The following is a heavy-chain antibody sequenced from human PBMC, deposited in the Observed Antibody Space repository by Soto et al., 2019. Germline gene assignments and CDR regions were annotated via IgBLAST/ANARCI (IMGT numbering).Heavy chain of an antibody. Sequence: GGSLRLSCAASGFTFSDYYMSWIRQAPGKGLEWISHISDSATTMYYADSVKGRFTISRDNARKSLFLHMNSLRAEDTAVYYCVRDTAFISRGLFNPWGQGTLVTVSS. D-gene: IGHD3-22*01. V-gene: IGHV3-11*01. CDR1: GFTFSDYY. CDR3: VRDTAFISRGLFNP. CDR2: ISDSATTM. J-gene: IGHJ5*02.